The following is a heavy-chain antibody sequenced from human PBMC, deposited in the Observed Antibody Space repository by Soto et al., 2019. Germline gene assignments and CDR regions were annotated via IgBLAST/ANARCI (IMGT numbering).Heavy chain of an antibody. V-gene: IGHV1-18*04. D-gene: IGHD3-3*01. CDR3: AIAGHRRGYYDFWSGYSARNWFDP. J-gene: IGHJ5*02. CDR1: GYTFTSYG. CDR2: ISAYNGNT. Sequence: GASVKVSCKASGYTFTSYGISWVRQAPGQGLEWMGWISAYNGNTNYAQKLQGRVTMTTDTSTSTAYMELRSLRSDDTAVYYCAIAGHRRGYYDFWSGYSARNWFDPWGQGTLVTVSS.